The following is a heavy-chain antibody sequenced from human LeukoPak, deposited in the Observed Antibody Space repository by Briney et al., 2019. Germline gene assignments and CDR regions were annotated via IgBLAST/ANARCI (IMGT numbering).Heavy chain of an antibody. D-gene: IGHD6-13*01. V-gene: IGHV3-30-3*01. Sequence: PGGSLRLSCAASGFTFSSYWMSWVRQAPGKGLEWVAVISYDGSNKYYADSVKGRFTISRDNSKNTLYLQMNSLRAEDTAVYYCAGFRIAAAVGLGYYYYGMDVWGQGTTVTVSS. CDR2: ISYDGSNK. J-gene: IGHJ6*02. CDR3: AGFRIAAAVGLGYYYYGMDV. CDR1: GFTFSSYW.